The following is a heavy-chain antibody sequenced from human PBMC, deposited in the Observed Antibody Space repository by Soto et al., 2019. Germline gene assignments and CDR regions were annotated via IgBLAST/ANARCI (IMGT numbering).Heavy chain of an antibody. J-gene: IGHJ3*02. CDR1: GYTFTGYY. V-gene: IGHV1-2*04. CDR2: INPNIFGT. D-gene: IGHD5-12*01. Sequence: ASVKVSCKASGYTFTGYYMHLVRQAPVQVLELIVWINPNIFGTNYSQKFQGWFTITMYTSIITSYIELIMLISDYTSVYYCATSGYRGHLDAFDIWGQGTMVTVSS. CDR3: ATSGYRGHLDAFDI.